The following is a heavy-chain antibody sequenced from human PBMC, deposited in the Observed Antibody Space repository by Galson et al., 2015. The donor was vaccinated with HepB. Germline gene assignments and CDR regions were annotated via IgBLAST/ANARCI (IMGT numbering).Heavy chain of an antibody. CDR2: ISWNSGSI. CDR1: GFTFDDYA. CDR3: AKDDCSSTSCYIFWLDP. J-gene: IGHJ5*02. Sequence: SLRLPRAASGFTFDDYAMHWVRQAPGKGLEWVSGISWNSGSIGYADSVKGRFTISRDNAKNSLYLQMNSLRAEDAALYYCAKDDCSSTSCYIFWLDPWGQGTLVTVSS. D-gene: IGHD2-2*02. V-gene: IGHV3-9*01.